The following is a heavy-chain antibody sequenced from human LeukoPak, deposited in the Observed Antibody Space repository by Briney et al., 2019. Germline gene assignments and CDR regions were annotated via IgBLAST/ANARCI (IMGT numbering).Heavy chain of an antibody. J-gene: IGHJ4*02. CDR2: ISGSGGST. D-gene: IGHD3-16*01. CDR1: GFTFSSYG. V-gene: IGHV3-23*01. CDR3: AKDAEHDYVWGSYFY. Sequence: PGGSLRLSCAASGFTFSSYGMHWVRQAPGKGLEWVSAISGSGGSTDYADSVKGRFTISRDNSKNTLYLQMNSLRVEDTAVYYCAKDAEHDYVWGSYFYWGQGTLVTVSS.